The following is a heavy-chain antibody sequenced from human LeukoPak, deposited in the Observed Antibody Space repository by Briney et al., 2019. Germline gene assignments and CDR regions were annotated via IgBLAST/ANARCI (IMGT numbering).Heavy chain of an antibody. D-gene: IGHD2/OR15-2a*01. V-gene: IGHV3-23*01. CDR3: AKDLSTAAKYYFDY. CDR2: ISGSGGST. CDR1: GFTFSSSA. J-gene: IGHJ4*02. Sequence: GGSLRLSCAASGFTFSSSAMSWVRQAPGKGLEWVSSISGSGGSTYHADSVKGRFTISRDNSKNTLSLQMNSLRAEDTALYYCAKDLSTAAKYYFDYWGQGTLVTVSS.